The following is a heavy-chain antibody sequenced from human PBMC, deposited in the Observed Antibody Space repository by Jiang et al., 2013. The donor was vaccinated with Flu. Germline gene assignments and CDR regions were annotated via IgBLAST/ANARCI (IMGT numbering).Heavy chain of an antibody. CDR1: GYSISSGYY. CDR3: ARIAAAGTVGY. V-gene: IGHV4-38-2*02. Sequence: GSGLVKPSETLSLTCTVSGYSISSGYYWGWIRQPPGKGLEWIGSIYYSGSTYYNPSLKSRVTISVDTSKNQFSPKLSSVTAADTAVYYCARIAAAGTVGYWGQGTLVTVSS. CDR2: IYYSGST. D-gene: IGHD6-13*01. J-gene: IGHJ4*02.